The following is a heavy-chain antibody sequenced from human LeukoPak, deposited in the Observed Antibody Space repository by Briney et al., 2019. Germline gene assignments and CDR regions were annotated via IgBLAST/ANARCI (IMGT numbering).Heavy chain of an antibody. CDR2: ISDGGSPT. V-gene: IGHV3-23*01. CDR1: EFTFSSYA. Sequence: PGGSLRLSCAASEFTFSSYAMSWVRQAPGKGLEWVSGISDGGSPTYYADSVKGRFTISRDNSKITLYLQMNSLRVEDTAVYYCVRYCSSTSCYFPNAFDIWGQGTMVTVSS. D-gene: IGHD2-2*01. CDR3: VRYCSSTSCYFPNAFDI. J-gene: IGHJ3*02.